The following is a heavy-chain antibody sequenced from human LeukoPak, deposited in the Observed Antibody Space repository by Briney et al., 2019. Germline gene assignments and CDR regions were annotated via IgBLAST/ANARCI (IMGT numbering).Heavy chain of an antibody. V-gene: IGHV4-4*07. Sequence: SVTLSLICTLSGGSISSYYWSWIRQPAGKGLEWIGCIYASGSTNYNPSHKSRVNMSLDTSKNKFSLKLSSVTAADTAVYYCARVVVAATLWFDPWGQGTLVTVSA. CDR3: ARVVVAATLWFDP. J-gene: IGHJ5*02. CDR1: GGSISSYY. CDR2: IYASGST. D-gene: IGHD2-15*01.